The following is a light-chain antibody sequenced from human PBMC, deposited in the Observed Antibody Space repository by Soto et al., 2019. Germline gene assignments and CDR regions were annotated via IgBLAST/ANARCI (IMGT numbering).Light chain of an antibody. CDR2: GAS. CDR1: QSVSID. CDR3: QPYNNWPLT. V-gene: IGKV3-15*01. Sequence: EIVMTQPPATAPVSPGGRVTLSCRASQSVSIDLAWYQQKPGQAPRLLIYGASTRATDIPATFTGSGSGAEFTLTINGLQSEDFAVYYCQPYNNWPLTFGGGTKVDIK. J-gene: IGKJ4*01.